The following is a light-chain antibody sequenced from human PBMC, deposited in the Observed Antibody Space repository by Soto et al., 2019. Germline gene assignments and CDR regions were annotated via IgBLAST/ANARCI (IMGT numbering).Light chain of an antibody. CDR1: QSVNNK. Sequence: EIVLTQSPATLSLSPGERATLSCRASQSVNNKLAWYQQKPAQAPGLLIYDTSNRATGIPARFSGSGSGTDFTLTISSLEPEDFAVYYCQQRSRWPPITFGQGTRLEIK. CDR2: DTS. V-gene: IGKV3-11*01. J-gene: IGKJ5*01. CDR3: QQRSRWPPIT.